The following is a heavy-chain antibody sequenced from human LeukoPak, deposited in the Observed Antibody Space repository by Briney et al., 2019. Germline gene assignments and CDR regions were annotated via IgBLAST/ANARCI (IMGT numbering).Heavy chain of an antibody. Sequence: GGSLRLSCSASGFTVSSNYMSWVRQAPGKGLEWVSVIYNGDNTYYADSVKGRFTISRDNSKNMLYLQMNSLRAEDTAVYYCAKVIGGGGSYDYWGQGTLVTVSS. V-gene: IGHV3-53*01. CDR1: GFTVSSNY. CDR2: IYNGDNT. D-gene: IGHD1-26*01. J-gene: IGHJ4*02. CDR3: AKVIGGGGSYDY.